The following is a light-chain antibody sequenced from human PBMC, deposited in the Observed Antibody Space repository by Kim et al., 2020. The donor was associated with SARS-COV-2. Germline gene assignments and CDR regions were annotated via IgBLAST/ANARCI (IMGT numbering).Light chain of an antibody. CDR2: EDN. V-gene: IGLV6-57*01. Sequence: NFMLTQPHSVSESPGKTVTITCTRSSGSIASNYVQWYQQRPGSSPTTVIYEDNRRPSGVPDRFSGSIDCSSNSATLISFGLKTEAEVYYCCRSDDSVNGVFGGGTQLTVL. CDR1: SGSIASNY. CDR3: RSDDSVNGV. J-gene: IGLJ2*01.